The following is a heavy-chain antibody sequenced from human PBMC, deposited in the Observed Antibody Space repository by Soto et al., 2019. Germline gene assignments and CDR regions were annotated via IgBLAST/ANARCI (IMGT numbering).Heavy chain of an antibody. CDR1: VGSFSGYY. CDR2: INHSGST. V-gene: IGHV4-34*01. Sequence: QVQLQQWGAGLLKPSETLSLTCAVYVGSFSGYYWSWIRQPQGKGLEWIGEINHSGSTNYNPSLQSRVTISVDTSKDQFALELSSVTAADTAVYYCARGQSSLLLDCWGQGVLVPVSS. J-gene: IGHJ4*02. D-gene: IGHD2-8*02. CDR3: ARGQSSLLLDC.